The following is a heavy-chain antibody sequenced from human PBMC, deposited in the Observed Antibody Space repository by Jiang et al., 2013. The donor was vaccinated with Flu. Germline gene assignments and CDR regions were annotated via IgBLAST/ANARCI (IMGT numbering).Heavy chain of an antibody. V-gene: IGHV4-31*01. CDR3: ARQQYCGGDCYNFDY. CDR1: GGSISSGGYY. Sequence: GPGLVKPSQTLSLTCTVSGGSISSGGYYWSWIRQHPGKGLEWIGYIYYSGSTYYNPSLKSLVTISVDTSKNQFSLKLSSVTAADTAVYYCARQQYCGGDCYNFDYWGQGTPGHRLL. CDR2: IYYSGST. D-gene: IGHD2-21*02. J-gene: IGHJ4*02.